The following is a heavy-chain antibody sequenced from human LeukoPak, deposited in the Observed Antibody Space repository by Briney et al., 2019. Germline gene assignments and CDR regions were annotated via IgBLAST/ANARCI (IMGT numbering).Heavy chain of an antibody. CDR2: IKQDGSEK. D-gene: IGHD3-10*01. J-gene: IGHJ4*02. Sequence: GGSLRLSCAASGFTFSNYWMSWVRQAPGKGLGWVANIKQDGSEKYYVDSVKGRFTISRDNAKNSLYLQMNSLRAEDTAVYYCASQSYGLFEYWGQGTLVTVSS. CDR1: GFTFSNYW. V-gene: IGHV3-7*01. CDR3: ASQSYGLFEY.